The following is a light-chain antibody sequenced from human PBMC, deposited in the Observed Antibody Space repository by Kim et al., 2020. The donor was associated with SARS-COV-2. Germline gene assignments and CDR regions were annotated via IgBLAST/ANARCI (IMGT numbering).Light chain of an antibody. CDR1: SLRSYY. Sequence: SSELTQDPAVSVALGQTVRITSQGDSLRSYYATWYQQKPGQAPKVVIYGKDNRPSGVPDRFSGSSSGNTANLTITGTQAGNEADYYCNSRDSSDYVVFGGGTQLTVL. CDR3: NSRDSSDYVV. V-gene: IGLV3-19*01. CDR2: GKD. J-gene: IGLJ2*01.